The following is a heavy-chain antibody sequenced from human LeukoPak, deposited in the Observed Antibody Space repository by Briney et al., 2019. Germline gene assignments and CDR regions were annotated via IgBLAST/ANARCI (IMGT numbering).Heavy chain of an antibody. V-gene: IGHV1-18*01. CDR1: GCTFTSYG. CDR3: ANNEDDFWSGYLDWFGT. CDR2: SYSYYGKT. Sequence: GASVTVTCKASGCTFTSYGFSWVRQAPGQGLEWMGLSYSYYGKTNYAHKLQDRLTMTTDTSPRTTYMKLRSLRSDDWAVYYCANNEDDFWSGYLDWFGTSGQGHLVTVSA. D-gene: IGHD3-3*01. J-gene: IGHJ5*02.